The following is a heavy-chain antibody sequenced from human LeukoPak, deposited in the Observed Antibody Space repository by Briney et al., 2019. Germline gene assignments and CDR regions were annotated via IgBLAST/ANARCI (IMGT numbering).Heavy chain of an antibody. CDR2: ISAYNGNT. J-gene: IGHJ3*02. V-gene: IGHV1-18*01. CDR1: GYTFTSYG. CDR3: ARDATIYGGNSNYAFEI. Sequence: ASVKVSCKASGYTFTSYGISWVRQAPGQGLEWMGWISAYNGNTNYAQKLQGRVTMTTDTSTSTAYMELRSLRSDDTAVYYCARDATIYGGNSNYAFEIWGPGTMVTVSS. D-gene: IGHD4-23*01.